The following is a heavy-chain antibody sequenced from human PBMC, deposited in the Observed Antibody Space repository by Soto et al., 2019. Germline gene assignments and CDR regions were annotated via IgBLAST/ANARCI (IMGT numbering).Heavy chain of an antibody. CDR2: INAGNGNT. V-gene: IGHV1-3*05. Sequence: QVQLVQSGAEEKKPGASVKVSCKASGYIFTSYAMHWVRQAPGQRLEWMGWINAGNGNTKYSQKFQGRVTITRDTSASTAYMELSSLRSEDTAVYYCARGTVVTHFDYWGQGTLVTVSS. D-gene: IGHD2-15*01. CDR3: ARGTVVTHFDY. CDR1: GYIFTSYA. J-gene: IGHJ4*02.